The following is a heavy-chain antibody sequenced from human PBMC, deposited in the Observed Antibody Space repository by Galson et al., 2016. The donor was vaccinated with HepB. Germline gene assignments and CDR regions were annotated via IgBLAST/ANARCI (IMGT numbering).Heavy chain of an antibody. CDR1: GFNVSSYA. J-gene: IGHJ4*02. V-gene: IGHV3-64*05. CDR3: VARKVRDFILVEY. Sequence: SLRLSCAASGFNVSSYALHWVRQAPGKGLEYFSGISSVAGTTYYVDSVRGRFTISRDNSKNTLYGQMNSLRDEETAVYFFVARKVRDFILVEYWGQGTLVTVSS. D-gene: IGHD2-21*01. CDR2: ISSVAGTT.